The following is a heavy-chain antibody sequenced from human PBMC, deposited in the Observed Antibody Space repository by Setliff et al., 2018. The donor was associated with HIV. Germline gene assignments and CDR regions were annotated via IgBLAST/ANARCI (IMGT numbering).Heavy chain of an antibody. CDR1: GDTFTIYV. J-gene: IGHJ3*02. Sequence: SVKVSCKGSGDTFTIYVVSWVRQAPGQGLEWMGGRSPIFSTTNYAQKFKGRVTITTDESTSRAYMELSSLRSEDTAVYYCAITSRGYSLQRGGAFDIWGQGTLVTVSS. CDR2: RSPIFSTT. CDR3: AITSRGYSLQRGGAFDI. V-gene: IGHV1-69*05. D-gene: IGHD3-22*01.